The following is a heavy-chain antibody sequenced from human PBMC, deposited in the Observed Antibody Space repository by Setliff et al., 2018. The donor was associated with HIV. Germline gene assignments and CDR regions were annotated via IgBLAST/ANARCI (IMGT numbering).Heavy chain of an antibody. V-gene: IGHV3-72*01. Sequence: PGGSLRLSCAASGFTFSNYAMDWVRQAPGKGLEWVGRTKNKDNSFTTEYAASVKGRFTISRDDSKNSLSLHMNSLKTEDTAVYYCAVWIREVISWGRGTLVTVSS. CDR1: GFTFSNYA. CDR3: AVWIREVIS. D-gene: IGHD3-10*01. J-gene: IGHJ5*02. CDR2: TKNKDNSFTT.